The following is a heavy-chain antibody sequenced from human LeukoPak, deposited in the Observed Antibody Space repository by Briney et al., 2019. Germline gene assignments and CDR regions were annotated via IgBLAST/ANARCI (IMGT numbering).Heavy chain of an antibody. CDR2: IYYSGST. Sequence: PSETLSLTCTVSGGSISSSSYYWGWIRQPPGKGLEWIGSIYYSGSTYYNPSLKSRVTISVDTSKNQFSLKLSSATAADTAVYYCARPYDSSGYTSMGDNAFDIWGQGTMVTVSS. V-gene: IGHV4-39*01. J-gene: IGHJ3*02. CDR3: ARPYDSSGYTSMGDNAFDI. D-gene: IGHD3-22*01. CDR1: GGSISSSSYY.